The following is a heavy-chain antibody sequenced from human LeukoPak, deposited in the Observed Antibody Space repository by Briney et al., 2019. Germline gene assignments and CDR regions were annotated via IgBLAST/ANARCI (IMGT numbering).Heavy chain of an antibody. Sequence: GGSLRLSCAASGFTFSSYSMNWVRQAPGKGLEWVSSISSSSSYIYYADSVKGRFTISRDNAKNSLYLQMNSLRAEDTAVYYCARDQGVLSGIDDYWAREPWSPSPQ. D-gene: IGHD2-15*01. CDR2: ISSSSSYI. CDR1: GFTFSSYS. V-gene: IGHV3-21*01. CDR3: ARDQGVLSGIDDY. J-gene: IGHJ4*02.